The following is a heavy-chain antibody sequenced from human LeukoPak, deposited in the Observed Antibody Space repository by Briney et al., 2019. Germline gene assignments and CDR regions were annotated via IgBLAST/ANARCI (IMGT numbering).Heavy chain of an antibody. CDR1: EVNFRHYA. V-gene: IGHV3-30-3*01. D-gene: IGHD3-3*01. Sequence: GMSLRLSCAVSEVNFRHYAIHWVRQAPGKGLEWVAVISYDGTTKHYADSVKGRLTLSRDSSKNTVFLQMNSLRLEDTAVYYCARERAYFDFWSGPAYWGQGTLVTVSS. CDR2: ISYDGTTK. J-gene: IGHJ4*02. CDR3: ARERAYFDFWSGPAY.